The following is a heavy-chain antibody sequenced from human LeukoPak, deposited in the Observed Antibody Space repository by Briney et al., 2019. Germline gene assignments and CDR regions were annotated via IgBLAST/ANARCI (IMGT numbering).Heavy chain of an antibody. Sequence: ASVKVTCKASGYTFTDYYMHWVRQAPGQGLEWMGWINPNSGGTNYAQKFQGRVTMTRDTSISTAYMELSRLRSDDTVVYYCARTSGGGYDIDYWGQGTLVTVSS. CDR3: ARTSGGGYDIDY. CDR1: GYTFTDYY. D-gene: IGHD5-12*01. V-gene: IGHV1-2*02. CDR2: INPNSGGT. J-gene: IGHJ4*02.